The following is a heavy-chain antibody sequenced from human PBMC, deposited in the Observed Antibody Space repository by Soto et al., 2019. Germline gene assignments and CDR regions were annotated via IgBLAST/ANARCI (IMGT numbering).Heavy chain of an antibody. CDR2: IIPIYGTA. D-gene: IGHD2-15*01. Sequence: QVQLVQSGAEVKKPGSSVKVSCKASGGILSSYVISWVRQAPGQGLEWMGGIIPIYGTANYAENFQGRGTITGDESTSPAYMELSRLGSEDTVMYYCARDLGGCSAGSCRYSWFDTWGQGTLVTVSS. V-gene: IGHV1-69*01. CDR3: ARDLGGCSAGSCRYSWFDT. J-gene: IGHJ5*02. CDR1: GGILSSYV.